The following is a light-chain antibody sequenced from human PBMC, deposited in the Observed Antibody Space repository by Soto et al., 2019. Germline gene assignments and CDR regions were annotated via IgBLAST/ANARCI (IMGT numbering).Light chain of an antibody. V-gene: IGKV3-11*01. Sequence: VLTQSAVTLSLYPGERATLSCRASQSFRGLLAWYQQKPGQAPRLLIYDAYNRATGIPPRFSGSGSGKDFTLTISSLEPEESAVYYCQQRHMWPITFGQGTRLEIK. CDR3: QQRHMWPIT. J-gene: IGKJ5*01. CDR2: DAY. CDR1: QSFRGL.